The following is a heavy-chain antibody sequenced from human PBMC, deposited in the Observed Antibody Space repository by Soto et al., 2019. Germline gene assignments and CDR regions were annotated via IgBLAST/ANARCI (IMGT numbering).Heavy chain of an antibody. CDR2: IITIFGTA. J-gene: IGHJ5*02. CDR3: ARASITIFGVVKSWLDP. Sequence: SVKVSCKASGDTFSSYAISWVRQAPGQGLEWMGGIITIFGTANYAQKFQGRVTITADESTSTAYMELSSLRSEDTAVYYCARASITIFGVVKSWLDPWGQGTLVTVSS. D-gene: IGHD3-3*01. CDR1: GDTFSSYA. V-gene: IGHV1-69*13.